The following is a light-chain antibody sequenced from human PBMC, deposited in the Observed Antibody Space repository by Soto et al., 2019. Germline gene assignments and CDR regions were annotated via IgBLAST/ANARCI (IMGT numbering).Light chain of an antibody. J-gene: IGKJ5*01. CDR2: DAS. Sequence: EIVLTQSPATLSLSPGERATLSCRASQSVGSYLAWYQQKPGQAPRLLIYDASNRATGIPARFSGSGSGTDFTLTISSLEPADFAIYYCQQYKSWPITFGQGTRLEIK. CDR1: QSVGSY. V-gene: IGKV3-11*01. CDR3: QQYKSWPIT.